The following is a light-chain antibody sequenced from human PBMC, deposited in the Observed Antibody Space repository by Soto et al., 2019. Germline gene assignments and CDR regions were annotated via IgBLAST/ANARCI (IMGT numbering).Light chain of an antibody. V-gene: IGLV2-23*01. CDR3: CAYVSSNTLL. Sequence: QSVLTQPASVSGSPGQSITSSCTGTSIDVGGYDLVSWYQQHPGKAPKLIIYEGSKRPSGISNRFSGSKSGNTASLIISGLQGDDEGDYYCCAYVSSNTLLFXGGTKVTVL. J-gene: IGLJ3*02. CDR2: EGS. CDR1: SIDVGGYDL.